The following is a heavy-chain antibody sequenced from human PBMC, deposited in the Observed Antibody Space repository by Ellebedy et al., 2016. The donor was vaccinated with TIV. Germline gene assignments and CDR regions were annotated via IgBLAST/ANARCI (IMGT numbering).Heavy chain of an antibody. CDR1: GGSISSYY. V-gene: IGHV4-59*01. CDR2: IYYSGST. J-gene: IGHJ4*02. Sequence: MPSETLSLTCTVSGGSISSYYRSWIRQPPGKGLEWIGYIYYSGSTNYNPSLKSRVTISVETSTNQFSLKLSSVTAAGTAVYYCERGVVKNDYWGQGTLVTVSS. D-gene: IGHD3-22*01. CDR3: ERGVVKNDY.